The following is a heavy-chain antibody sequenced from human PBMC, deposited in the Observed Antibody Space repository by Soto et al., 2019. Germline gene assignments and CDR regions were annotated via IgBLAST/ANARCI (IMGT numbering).Heavy chain of an antibody. CDR2: ISSSGSTI. D-gene: IGHD2-8*02. CDR1: GFTFSSYE. CDR3: ARDSSGGDCYDY. J-gene: IGHJ4*02. Sequence: GSLRLSCAASGFTFSSYEMNWVRQAPGKGLEWVSYISSSGSTIYYADSVKGRFTISRDNAKNSLYLQMNSLRAEDTAVYYCARDSSGGDCYDYWGQGTLVTVSS. V-gene: IGHV3-48*03.